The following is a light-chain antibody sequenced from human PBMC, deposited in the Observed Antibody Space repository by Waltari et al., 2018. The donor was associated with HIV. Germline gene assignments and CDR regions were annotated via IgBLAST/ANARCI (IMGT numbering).Light chain of an antibody. Sequence: YQLTQALSVSVAPGQTATVTCRGDNIRLKNVRWHQQKPGQAPRLVMFRDADRPSGIPERFSGTNWGNTATLTINRAQAGDEADYYCQVWDRSTVIFGSGTKVTVL. CDR1: NIRLKN. J-gene: IGLJ1*01. V-gene: IGLV3-9*01. CDR3: QVWDRSTVI. CDR2: RDA.